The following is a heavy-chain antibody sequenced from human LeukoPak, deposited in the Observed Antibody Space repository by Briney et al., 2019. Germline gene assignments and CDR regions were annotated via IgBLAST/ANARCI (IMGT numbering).Heavy chain of an antibody. CDR1: GFIFSSYS. CDR2: ISTSSIYI. D-gene: IGHD4-23*01. J-gene: IGHJ3*02. CDR3: ARGQDTVVTSRDAFDI. V-gene: IGHV3-21*01. Sequence: GGSLRLSCAVSGFIFSSYSMNWVRQAPGKGLEWVSSISTSSIYIYYADSVKGRFTISRDNAKNSLYLQMNSLRAEDTTVYYCARGQDTVVTSRDAFDIWGQGTMVTVSS.